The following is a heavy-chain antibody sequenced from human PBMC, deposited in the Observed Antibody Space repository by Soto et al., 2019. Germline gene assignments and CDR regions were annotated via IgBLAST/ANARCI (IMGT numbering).Heavy chain of an antibody. CDR3: ARHHGFGELLFNY. V-gene: IGHV4-59*08. D-gene: IGHD3-10*01. J-gene: IGHJ4*02. Sequence: SETLSVTCTVSGGFISSYYWSWIRQPPGKGLEWIGYIYYSGSTNYNPSLKSRVTISVDTSKNQFSPKLSSVTAADTAVYYCARHHGFGELLFNYWGKGTLVTVSS. CDR2: IYYSGST. CDR1: GGFISSYY.